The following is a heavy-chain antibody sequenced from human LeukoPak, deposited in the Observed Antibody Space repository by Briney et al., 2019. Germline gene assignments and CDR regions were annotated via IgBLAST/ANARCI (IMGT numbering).Heavy chain of an antibody. CDR3: AREDMWAFDM. J-gene: IGHJ3*02. D-gene: IGHD2-15*01. V-gene: IGHV3-21*01. CDR2: VSGKGDER. CDR1: GLTFRNYA. Sequence: GGSLRLSCTVSGLTFRNYAMSWVRQAPGKGLEWVSTVSGKGDERFYADSVKGRFTISRDNAKNSLYLQMDSLRAEDTALYYCAREDMWAFDMWGQGTMVIVSS.